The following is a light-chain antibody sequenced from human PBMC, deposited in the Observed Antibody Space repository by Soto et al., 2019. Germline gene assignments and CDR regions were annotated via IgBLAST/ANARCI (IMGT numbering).Light chain of an antibody. CDR3: CSYAGTYTYV. CDR2: AVT. J-gene: IGLJ1*01. CDR1: SSDVGGYNS. Sequence: ALTQPRSVSGSPGQSVTISCTGTSSDVGGYNSVSWYQQHPGKAPKLMIYAVTKRPSGVPARFSGSKTGNTASLTISGLQAEDEADYYCCSYAGTYTYVFGTGTKVTVL. V-gene: IGLV2-11*01.